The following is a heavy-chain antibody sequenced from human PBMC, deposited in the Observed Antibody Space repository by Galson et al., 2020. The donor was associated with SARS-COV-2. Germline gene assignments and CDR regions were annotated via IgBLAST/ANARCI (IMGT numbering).Heavy chain of an antibody. V-gene: IGHV3-7*03. Sequence: TGGSLRLSCAVSGFTFSSYWMSWVRQAPGKGLEWVANIKQDGSEKYYVDSVKGRFTISRDNAKNSLYLQMNSLRAEDTAVYYCARDVLPALYSRPYYYGMDVWGQGTTVTVSS. D-gene: IGHD6-13*01. CDR3: ARDVLPALYSRPYYYGMDV. J-gene: IGHJ6*02. CDR2: IKQDGSEK. CDR1: GFTFSSYW.